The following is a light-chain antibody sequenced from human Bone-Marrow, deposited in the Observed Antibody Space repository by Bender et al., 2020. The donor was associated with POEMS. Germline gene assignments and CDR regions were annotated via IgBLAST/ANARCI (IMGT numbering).Light chain of an antibody. CDR2: EAT. J-gene: IGLJ2*01. V-gene: IGLV2-23*01. CDR1: SSAFGNYNL. CDR3: CSYAGSSIVV. Sequence: QTALTQPPSASGSPGQSVTISCTGTSSAFGNYNLVSWYQHHPGKAPQLMIYEATKRPSGVSNRFSGSKSGNTASLTISGLQIEDEADYYCCSYAGSSIVVFGGGTKLTVL.